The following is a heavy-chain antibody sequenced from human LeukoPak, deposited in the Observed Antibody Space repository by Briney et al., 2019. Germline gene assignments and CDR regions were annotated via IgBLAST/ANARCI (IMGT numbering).Heavy chain of an antibody. CDR2: IYYSGST. V-gene: IGHV4-31*03. J-gene: IGHJ4*02. CDR3: ARVPTLGYGTKFDY. Sequence: PSETLSLTCTVSGGSISSGGYYSSWIRQHPGKGLEWIGYIYYSGSTYYNPSLKSRVTISVDTSKNQFSLKLSSVTAADTAVYYCARVPTLGYGTKFDYWGQGTLVTVSS. CDR1: GGSISSGGYY. D-gene: IGHD5-12*01.